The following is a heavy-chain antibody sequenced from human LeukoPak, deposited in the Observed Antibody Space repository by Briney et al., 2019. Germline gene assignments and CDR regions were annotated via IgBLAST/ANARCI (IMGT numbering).Heavy chain of an antibody. V-gene: IGHV3-9*01. CDR1: GFTFDDFD. D-gene: IGHD2-2*01. Sequence: PGRSLRLSCVASGFTFDDFDMHWVRHAPGKGLEWVSLISWNSKTIANADSVRGRFTISRDNAKNSLHLEMNSLRPEDTAFYYCAKEHGVVGHFDSWGRGTLVTVSS. CDR2: ISWNSKTI. CDR3: AKEHGVVGHFDS. J-gene: IGHJ4*02.